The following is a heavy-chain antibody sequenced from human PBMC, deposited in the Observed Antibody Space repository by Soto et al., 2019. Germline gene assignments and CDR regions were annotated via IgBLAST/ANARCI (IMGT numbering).Heavy chain of an antibody. CDR2: IIPIFGTA. J-gene: IGHJ2*01. V-gene: IGHV1-69*06. Sequence: AASVKVSCKASGGTFSSYAISWVRQAPGQGLEWMGGIIPIFGTANYAQKFQGRVTITADKSTSTAYMELSSLRSEDTAVYYCARRGSSGYRYWYFDLWGRGTLVNVSS. D-gene: IGHD3-22*01. CDR1: GGTFSSYA. CDR3: ARRGSSGYRYWYFDL.